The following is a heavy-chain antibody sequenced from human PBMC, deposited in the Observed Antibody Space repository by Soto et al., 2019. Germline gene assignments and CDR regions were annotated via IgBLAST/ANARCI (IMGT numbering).Heavy chain of an antibody. CDR3: ARSPNSGSYSGYYYYGMDV. Sequence: ASVKVSCKXSGYTFTSYGISWVRQAPGQGLEWMGWISAYNGNTNYAQKLQGRVTMTTDTSTSTAYMELRSLRSDDTAVYYCARSPNSGSYSGYYYYGMDVWGQGTTVTVS. V-gene: IGHV1-18*04. D-gene: IGHD1-26*01. J-gene: IGHJ6*02. CDR2: ISAYNGNT. CDR1: GYTFTSYG.